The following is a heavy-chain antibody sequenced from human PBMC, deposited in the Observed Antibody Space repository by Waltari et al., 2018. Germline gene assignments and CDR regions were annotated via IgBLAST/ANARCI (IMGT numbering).Heavy chain of an antibody. D-gene: IGHD3-3*01. Sequence: QVQLQQWGAGLLKPSETLSLTCTVYGASFSGFYWIWIRQPPGKGLEWIGEINHSGGTNYNPSLKSRVTISIDTSKKHFSLKLNSVTAADTAVYYCARGRRWQEFSSWGQGTLVTVSS. CDR3: ARGRRWQEFSS. J-gene: IGHJ5*02. CDR2: INHSGGT. CDR1: GASFSGFY. V-gene: IGHV4-34*01.